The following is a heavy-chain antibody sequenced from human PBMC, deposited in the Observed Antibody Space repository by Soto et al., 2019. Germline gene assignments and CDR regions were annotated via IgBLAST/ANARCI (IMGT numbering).Heavy chain of an antibody. D-gene: IGHD3-9*01. J-gene: IGHJ6*02. CDR1: GGSISGSSYY. CDR2: IYYSGST. CDR3: ARHLRYYDILTRSFYHYYYGMDV. V-gene: IGHV4-39*01. Sequence: SETLSLTCTVSGGSISGSSYYWGWIRQPPGKGLEWIGSIYYSGSTYYNPSLKSRVTISVDTSKNQFSLKLSSLTAADTAVYYCARHLRYYDILTRSFYHYYYGMDVWGQGTTVTVSS.